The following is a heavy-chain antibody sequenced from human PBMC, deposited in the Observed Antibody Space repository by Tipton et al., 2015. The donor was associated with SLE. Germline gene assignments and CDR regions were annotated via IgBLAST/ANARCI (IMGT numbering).Heavy chain of an antibody. Sequence: SLRLSCAASGFTFSSYGMHWVRQAPGKGLEWVAVIWYDGSNKYYADSVKGRFTISRDNSKNTLYLQMNSLRAEDTAVYNCARRALTWSYYYYMDVWGNGTTVTVSS. V-gene: IGHV3-33*01. J-gene: IGHJ6*03. CDR3: ARRALTWSYYYYMDV. CDR1: GFTFSSYG. D-gene: IGHD1-14*01. CDR2: IWYDGSNK.